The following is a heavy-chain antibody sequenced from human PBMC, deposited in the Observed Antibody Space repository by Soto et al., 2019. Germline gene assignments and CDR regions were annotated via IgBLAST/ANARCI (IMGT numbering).Heavy chain of an antibody. V-gene: IGHV3-23*01. CDR3: ATSDGYKTDY. J-gene: IGHJ4*02. CDR2: ISSRGDSA. CDR1: GFIVSTYV. Sequence: GGSLRLSCASSGFIVSTYVMSWVRQAPGKGLEWVSSISSRGDSAYYADSVKGRFTISRDNSKNTLYLQMNSLRAEDTAVYYCATSDGYKTDYWGQGTLVTVSS. D-gene: IGHD5-12*01.